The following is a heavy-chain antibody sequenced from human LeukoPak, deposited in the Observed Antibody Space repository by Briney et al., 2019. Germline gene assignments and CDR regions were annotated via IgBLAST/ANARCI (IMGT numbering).Heavy chain of an antibody. CDR3: ARTYGSGSPFDY. V-gene: IGHV1-69*02. CDR1: GGTFSSYT. CDR2: IIPILGIA. D-gene: IGHD3-10*01. J-gene: IGHJ4*02. Sequence: SVKVSCKASGGTFSSYTISWVRQAPGQGLEWVGRIIPILGIANYAQKFQGRVTITADKSTSTAYMELSSLRSEDTAVYYCARTYGSGSPFDYWGQGTLVTVSS.